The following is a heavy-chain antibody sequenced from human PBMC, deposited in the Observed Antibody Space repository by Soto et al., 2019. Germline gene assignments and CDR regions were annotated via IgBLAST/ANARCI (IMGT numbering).Heavy chain of an antibody. CDR3: ARDPYSSSSTYFDY. Sequence: PVGSLRLSCAASGFTFSSYWMSWVRQAPGKGLEWVANIKQDGSEKYYVDSVKGRFTISRDNAKNSLYLQMNSLRAEDTAVYYCARDPYSSSSTYFDYWGQGTLVTVSS. CDR2: IKQDGSEK. D-gene: IGHD6-6*01. CDR1: GFTFSSYW. J-gene: IGHJ4*02. V-gene: IGHV3-7*01.